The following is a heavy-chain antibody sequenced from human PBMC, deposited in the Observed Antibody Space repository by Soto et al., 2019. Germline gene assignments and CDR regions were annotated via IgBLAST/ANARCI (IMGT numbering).Heavy chain of an antibody. J-gene: IGHJ4*02. Sequence: QVQLVQSGAEVKKPGASVKVSCKASGYTFTGYYMHWVRQAPGQGLEWMGWINPNSGGTNYAQKFQGRVTMTSDTSISTAYMELSRLRSDDTAVYYCARGQVGYCSSTSCYADYWGQGTLVTVSS. V-gene: IGHV1-2*02. D-gene: IGHD2-2*01. CDR1: GYTFTGYY. CDR3: ARGQVGYCSSTSCYADY. CDR2: INPNSGGT.